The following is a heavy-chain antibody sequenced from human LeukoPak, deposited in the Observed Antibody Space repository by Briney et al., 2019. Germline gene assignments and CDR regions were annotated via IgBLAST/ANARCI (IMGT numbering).Heavy chain of an antibody. CDR2: ISSSSSTI. J-gene: IGHJ5*02. CDR1: GFTFSSYS. D-gene: IGHD4-17*01. Sequence: GGSLRLSCAASGFTFSSYSMNWVRQAPGKGLEWVSYISSSSSTIYYADSVKGRYTISRDNAKNSLYLQMNSLRAEDTAVYYCARVRGDDYGDYGDWFDPRGQGTLVTVSS. CDR3: ARVRGDDYGDYGDWFDP. V-gene: IGHV3-48*01.